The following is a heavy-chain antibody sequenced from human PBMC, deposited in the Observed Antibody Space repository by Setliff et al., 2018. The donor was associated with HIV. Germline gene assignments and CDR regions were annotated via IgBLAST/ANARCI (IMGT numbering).Heavy chain of an antibody. J-gene: IGHJ4*02. D-gene: IGHD3-22*01. CDR2: INPSGGST. Sequence: ASVKVSCKASGYTFTSYYMRWVRQAPGLGLEWMGIINPSGGSTSYAQKFQGRVTMTRDTSTSTVYMELSSLRSEDTAVYYCARVEYYYDSSGYYYDYWGQGTLVTVSS. V-gene: IGHV1-46*01. CDR1: GYTFTSYY. CDR3: ARVEYYYDSSGYYYDY.